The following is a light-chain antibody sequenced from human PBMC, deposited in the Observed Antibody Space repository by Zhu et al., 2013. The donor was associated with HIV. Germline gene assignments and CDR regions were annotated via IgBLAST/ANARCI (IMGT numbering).Light chain of an antibody. CDR1: QSVSSIY. V-gene: IGKV3-20*01. J-gene: IGKJ2*04. Sequence: EIVLTQSPGTLSLSPGERATLSCRASQSVSSIYLAWYQQKPGQAPRLLIHGASSRATGIPDRFSGSGSGTDFTLTISRVEPEDFAVYYCQQYGGSPSWCSFGQGTKLEIE. CDR3: QQYGGSPSWCS. CDR2: GAS.